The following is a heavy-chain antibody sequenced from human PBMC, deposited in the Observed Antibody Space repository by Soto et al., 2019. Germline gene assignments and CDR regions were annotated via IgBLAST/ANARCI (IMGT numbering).Heavy chain of an antibody. CDR1: GFIFTNYA. J-gene: IGHJ4*02. CDR3: ATQDFRRTSGTT. Sequence: SLRPSCAASGFIFTNYAMGWVRQAPGKALEWVSLINGGGDTTYYADSVKGRFTVSRDNSKSILYLQMNSLRVDDTAVFYCATQDFRRTSGTTWGQGTLVTVSS. D-gene: IGHD1-1*01. CDR2: INGGGDTT. V-gene: IGHV3-23*01.